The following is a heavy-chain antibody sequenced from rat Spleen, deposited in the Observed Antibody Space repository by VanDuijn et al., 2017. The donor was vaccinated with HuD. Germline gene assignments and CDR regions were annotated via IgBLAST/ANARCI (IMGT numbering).Heavy chain of an antibody. V-gene: IGHV5-29*01. D-gene: IGHD1-12*02. CDR1: GFTFSDYY. CDR3: ATHYYDGTYYPTGYFDY. Sequence: EVQLVESDGALVQPGRSLKLSCAASGFTFSDYYMAWVRQAPMKGLEWVATTSYDDSSTYLRDSVKGRFTISRDNAKSTLYLQMDSLRSEDTATYYCATHYYDGTYYPTGYFDYWGQGVMVTVSS. J-gene: IGHJ2*01. CDR2: TSYDDSST.